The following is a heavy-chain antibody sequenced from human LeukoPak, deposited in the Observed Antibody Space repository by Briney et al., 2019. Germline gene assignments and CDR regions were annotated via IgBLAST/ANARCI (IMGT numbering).Heavy chain of an antibody. Sequence: SETLSLTCTVSGGSISSYYWSWIRQPPGKGLEWIGYIYYSGSTNYNPSLKSRVTISVDTSKNQFSLKLSSVTAADTAVYYCARGSGSNTGGDAFDIWGQGTMVTVSS. CDR1: GGSISSYY. CDR2: IYYSGST. V-gene: IGHV4-59*01. CDR3: ARGSGSNTGGDAFDI. J-gene: IGHJ3*02. D-gene: IGHD6-13*01.